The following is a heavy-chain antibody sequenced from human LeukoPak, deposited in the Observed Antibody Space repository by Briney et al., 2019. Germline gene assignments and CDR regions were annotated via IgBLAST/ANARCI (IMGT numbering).Heavy chain of an antibody. CDR1: GFTFSSYA. Sequence: GGSLRLSCAASGFTFSSYAMSWVRQAPGKGLEWVSGISGSGDATYYADSVKGRFTISRDSSKNTLYLQMNSLRAEDTSVYFCARLSYWVFEIWGQGTMVTVSS. J-gene: IGHJ3*02. CDR2: ISGSGDAT. V-gene: IGHV3-23*01. CDR3: ARLSYWVFEI. D-gene: IGHD2-21*01.